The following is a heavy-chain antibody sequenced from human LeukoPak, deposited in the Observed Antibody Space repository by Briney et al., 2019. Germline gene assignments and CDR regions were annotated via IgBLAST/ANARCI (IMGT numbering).Heavy chain of an antibody. J-gene: IGHJ6*03. Sequence: SETLSLTCTVSGGFISSYYWSWIRQPPGKGLEWIGYIYYSGSTNYNPSLKSRVTISVDTSKNQFSLKLSSVTAADTAVYYCARAYYYDGSGYFLYYYYYYMDVWGKGTTVTVSS. V-gene: IGHV4-59*01. CDR1: GGFISSYY. CDR3: ARAYYYDGSGYFLYYYYYYMDV. CDR2: IYYSGST. D-gene: IGHD3-22*01.